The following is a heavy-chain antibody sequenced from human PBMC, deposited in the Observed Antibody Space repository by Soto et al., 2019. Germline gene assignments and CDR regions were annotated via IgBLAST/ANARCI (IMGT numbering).Heavy chain of an antibody. CDR1: GFTFSSYS. J-gene: IGHJ4*01. CDR2: ISSSSSYI. V-gene: IGHV3-21*01. CDR3: ARASYTMSTNYYLDY. D-gene: IGHD3-10*02. Sequence: PGGSLRLSCAASGFTFSSYSMNWVRQAPGKGLEWVSSISSSSSYIYYADSVKGRFNISRDNVKNSLYLQMNSLRAEDTAVYYCARASYTMSTNYYLDYWGQGTLVTVSS.